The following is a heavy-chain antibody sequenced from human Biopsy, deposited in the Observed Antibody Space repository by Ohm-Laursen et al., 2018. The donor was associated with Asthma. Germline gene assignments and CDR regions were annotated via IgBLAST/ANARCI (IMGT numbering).Heavy chain of an antibody. J-gene: IGHJ4*02. V-gene: IGHV3-23*01. Sequence: SLRLSCAASGFTFSNYAMSWVRQAPGKGLEWVSSITGSGGFTYYADSVKGRFTISRDKSENTLYLQMNSLTAEDTAVYYCARDSYSSGLYDDFESWGQGTLVIVSA. CDR3: ARDSYSSGLYDDFES. D-gene: IGHD6-19*01. CDR1: GFTFSNYA. CDR2: ITGSGGFT.